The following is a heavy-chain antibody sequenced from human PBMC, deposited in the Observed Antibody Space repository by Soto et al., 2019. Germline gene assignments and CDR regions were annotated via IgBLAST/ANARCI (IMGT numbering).Heavy chain of an antibody. CDR1: GGTFSSYG. D-gene: IGHD5-12*01. CDR3: ARAIGDGYPAGFDY. Sequence: QVQLVQSGAEVKKPGSSVKVSCKASGGTFSSYGISWVRQAPGQGLEWMGGIIPIFGTANYAQKFQGRVTITAHKSTSTAYMELSSLRFEDTAVYYCARAIGDGYPAGFDYWGQGTLVTVSS. V-gene: IGHV1-69*06. CDR2: IIPIFGTA. J-gene: IGHJ4*02.